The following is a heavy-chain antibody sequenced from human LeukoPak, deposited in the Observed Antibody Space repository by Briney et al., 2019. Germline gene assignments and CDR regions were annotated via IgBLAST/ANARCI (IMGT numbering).Heavy chain of an antibody. CDR1: GFSFSTYA. V-gene: IGHV3-48*03. Sequence: GGSLRLSCAGSGFSFSTYAMTWVRQAPGKGLEWVSYISSSGSTIYYADSVKGRFTISRDNAKNSLYLQMNSLRAEDTAVYYCARGLAYCGGDCYSRAYYFDYWGQGTLVTVSS. J-gene: IGHJ4*02. CDR2: ISSSGSTI. CDR3: ARGLAYCGGDCYSRAYYFDY. D-gene: IGHD2-21*02.